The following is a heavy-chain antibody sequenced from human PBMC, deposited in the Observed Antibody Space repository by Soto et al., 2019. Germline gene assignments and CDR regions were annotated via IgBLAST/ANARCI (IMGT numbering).Heavy chain of an antibody. V-gene: IGHV3-23*01. J-gene: IGHJ4*02. CDR1: GFTFSTFA. CDR2: IRGISRDT. D-gene: IGHD1-20*01. CDR3: ATQDFRRITGTT. Sequence: LRLSCAASGFTFSTFAICWFRQDPGKGLEWVSLIRGISRDTYYADSVKGRFNISRDDSKNILYLQINSLRAEDTAVYCCATQDFRRITGTTWGQGTLVTVSS.